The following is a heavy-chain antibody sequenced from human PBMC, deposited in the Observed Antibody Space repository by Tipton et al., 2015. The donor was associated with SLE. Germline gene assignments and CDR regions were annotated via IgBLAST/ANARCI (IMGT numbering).Heavy chain of an antibody. CDR3: ARLISAYDCNFDY. Sequence: TLSLTCTVSGGSISSGSYYWSWIRQPPGKGLEWIGSIYYSGSTYYNPSLKSRVSISVDTSKNQFFLNLHSVTAADTALYYCARLISAYDCNFDYWGQGTLVTISS. D-gene: IGHD5-12*01. J-gene: IGHJ4*02. CDR2: IYYSGST. CDR1: GGSISSGSYY. V-gene: IGHV4-39*07.